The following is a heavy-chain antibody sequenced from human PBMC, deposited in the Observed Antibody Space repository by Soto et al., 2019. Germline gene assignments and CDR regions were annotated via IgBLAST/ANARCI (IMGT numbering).Heavy chain of an antibody. CDR2: IYDSGSS. V-gene: IGHV4-61*01. CDR1: GGSVRSGSYY. J-gene: IGHJ4*02. D-gene: IGHD3-10*01. Sequence: WESLSLTCTVSGGSVRSGSYYWSWIRQLPGKGLEWIGYIYDSGSSNYNPSLKSRVTISVDMSKNQFSLKLSSVTAADTAVYCCARVFGSGLYYFDSWGQGTLVTVSS. CDR3: ARVFGSGLYYFDS.